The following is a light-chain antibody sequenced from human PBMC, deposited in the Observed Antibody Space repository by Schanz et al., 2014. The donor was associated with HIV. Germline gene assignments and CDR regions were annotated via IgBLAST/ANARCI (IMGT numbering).Light chain of an antibody. V-gene: IGLV1-44*01. CDR2: NSY. Sequence: SVLTQPPSASGPPGQRVTISCSGSSSSIKTNTVNWFQQLPGTAPKLLIYNSYHRPSGVSNRFSGSKSGNTASLTISGLQAEDEADYYCNSYTSKNTPIFGGGTKLTVL. CDR3: NSYTSKNTPI. CDR1: SSSIKTNT. J-gene: IGLJ2*01.